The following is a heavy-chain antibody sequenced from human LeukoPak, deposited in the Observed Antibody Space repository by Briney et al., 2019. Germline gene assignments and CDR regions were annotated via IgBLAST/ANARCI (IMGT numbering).Heavy chain of an antibody. V-gene: IGHV4-39*01. CDR1: GGSISSSSYY. CDR3: ARGVTMIVVVIHDWYFDL. CDR2: IYYTRST. D-gene: IGHD3-22*01. J-gene: IGHJ2*01. Sequence: SETLSLTCTVSGGSISSSSYYWGWIRQPPGKGLEWIGSIYYTRSTYYNPSLKSRVTISVDTSKNQFSLKLTSVSAADTAVYYCARGVTMIVVVIHDWYFDLWGRGTLVTVSS.